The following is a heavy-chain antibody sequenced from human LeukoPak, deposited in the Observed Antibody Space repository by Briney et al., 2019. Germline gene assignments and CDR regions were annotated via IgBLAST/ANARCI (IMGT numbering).Heavy chain of an antibody. Sequence: AGGSLRLSCAASGFTFSSYGMHWVRQAPGKGLEWVAVIWYDGSNKYYADSVKGRFTISRDNSKNTLYLQMNSLRAEDTAVYYCARGIVGPTGDYWGQGTLVTVSS. V-gene: IGHV3-33*01. CDR2: IWYDGSNK. J-gene: IGHJ4*02. D-gene: IGHD1-26*01. CDR3: ARGIVGPTGDY. CDR1: GFTFSSYG.